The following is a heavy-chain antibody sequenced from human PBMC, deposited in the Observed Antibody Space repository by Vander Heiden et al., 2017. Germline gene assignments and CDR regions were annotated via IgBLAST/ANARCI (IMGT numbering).Heavy chain of an antibody. D-gene: IGHD3-10*01. CDR3: ARGLRGYYYGMDV. J-gene: IGHJ6*02. V-gene: IGHV4-34*01. CDR1: GGSFSGYY. Sequence: QVQLQQWGAGLLKPSETLSLTCAVYGGSFSGYYWSWIRQPPGKGLEWIGEINHSGSTNYNPSFKSRVTISVDTSKNQFSLKLSSVTAADTAVYYCARGLRGYYYGMDVWGQGTTVTVSS. CDR2: INHSGST.